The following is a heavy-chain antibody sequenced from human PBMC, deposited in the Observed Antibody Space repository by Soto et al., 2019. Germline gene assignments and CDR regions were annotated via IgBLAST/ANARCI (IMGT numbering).Heavy chain of an antibody. CDR2: IISDGSST. J-gene: IGHJ4*02. D-gene: IGHD2-15*01. Sequence: GGSLRLSCEASGFTFSSYWMHWVRQAPGKGQVRVSRIISDGSSTSYADSVKGRFTISRDNAKNTLYLQMNSLRAEDTAVYYCARGVGYCSGGSCPPSHYWGQGTLVTVSS. V-gene: IGHV3-74*01. CDR1: GFTFSSYW. CDR3: ARGVGYCSGGSCPPSHY.